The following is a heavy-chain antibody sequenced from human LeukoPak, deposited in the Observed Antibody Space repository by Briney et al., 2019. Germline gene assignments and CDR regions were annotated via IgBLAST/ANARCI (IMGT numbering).Heavy chain of an antibody. CDR2: IYHSGST. Sequence: NPSGTLSLTCAVSGGSISSSNWWSWVRQPPGKGLEWIGEIYHSGSTNYNPSLKSRVTISVDKSKNQFSLKLSSVTAADTAVYYCARGPRYYYYYMDVWGKGTTVTVSS. V-gene: IGHV4-4*02. CDR1: GGSISSSNW. J-gene: IGHJ6*03. CDR3: ARGPRYYYYYMDV.